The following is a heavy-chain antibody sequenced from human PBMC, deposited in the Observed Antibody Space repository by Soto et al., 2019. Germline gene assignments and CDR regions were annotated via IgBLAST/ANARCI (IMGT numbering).Heavy chain of an antibody. CDR3: ARDRDSSSFDY. Sequence: PGGSLRLSCAASGFTFSTYWMSWVRQAPGMGLEWVANIKQDGSEKYYVDSVKGRFTISRDNAKNSLYLQMNSLRAEDTAVYFCARDRDSSSFDYWGQGTLVTVSS. D-gene: IGHD6-13*01. CDR1: GFTFSTYW. V-gene: IGHV3-7*01. CDR2: IKQDGSEK. J-gene: IGHJ4*02.